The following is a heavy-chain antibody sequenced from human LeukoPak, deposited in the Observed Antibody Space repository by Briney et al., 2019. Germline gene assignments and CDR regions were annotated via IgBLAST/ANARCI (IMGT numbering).Heavy chain of an antibody. CDR2: ISGSGGST. D-gene: IGHD2-15*01. CDR1: GFTFISYA. V-gene: IGHV3-23*01. CDR3: AKAHKGGYCSGGSCYPMVFDY. J-gene: IGHJ4*02. Sequence: GSLRLSCAASGFTFISYAMSWVRRAPGKGLEWVSAISGSGGSTYYADSVKGRFTISRDNSKNTLYLQMNSLRAEDTAVYYCAKAHKGGYCSGGSCYPMVFDYWGQGTLVTVSS.